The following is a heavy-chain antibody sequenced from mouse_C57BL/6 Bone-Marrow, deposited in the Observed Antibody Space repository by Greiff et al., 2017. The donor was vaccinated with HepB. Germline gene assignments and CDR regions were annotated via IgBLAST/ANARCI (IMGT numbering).Heavy chain of an antibody. D-gene: IGHD6-1*01. CDR2: INPNNGGT. CDR1: GYTFTDYY. J-gene: IGHJ4*01. CDR3: ARRQHRARGEMDD. V-gene: IGHV1-26*01. Sequence: EVQLQQSGPELVKPGASVKISCKASGYTFTDYYMNWVKQSHGKSLEWIGDINPNNGGTSYNQKFKGKATLTEDKSSSTAYMELRSLTSEDSAVYYCARRQHRARGEMDDWGQGTSVTV.